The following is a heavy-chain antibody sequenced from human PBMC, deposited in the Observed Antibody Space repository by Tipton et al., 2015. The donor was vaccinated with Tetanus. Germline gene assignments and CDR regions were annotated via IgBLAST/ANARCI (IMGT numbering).Heavy chain of an antibody. CDR2: IYTSGST. V-gene: IGHV4-4*07. Sequence: TLSLTCTVSGGSISSYYWSWIRQPAGKGLEWIGHIYTSGSTNYNPSLKSRITMSVDASKNQFSLKLSSVTAADTAVYYCARGGGTVGSIPLYSWLDPWGQGTLVTVSS. J-gene: IGHJ5*02. CDR3: ARGGGTVGSIPLYSWLDP. D-gene: IGHD1-26*01. CDR1: GGSISSYY.